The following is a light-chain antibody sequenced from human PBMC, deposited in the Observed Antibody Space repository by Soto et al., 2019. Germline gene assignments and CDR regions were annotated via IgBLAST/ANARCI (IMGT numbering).Light chain of an antibody. V-gene: IGLV2-11*01. Sequence: QSVLTQPRSVSGSPGQSVTISCTRTSSYIGPYDHVAWYQQHPGKAPKLIIFAVSKRPSGVPDRFSGSKSGNTASLTISGLQAEDEADYYCSSYAGNYIYVFATGTKVTLL. CDR1: SSYIGPYDH. CDR2: AVS. CDR3: SSYAGNYIYV. J-gene: IGLJ1*01.